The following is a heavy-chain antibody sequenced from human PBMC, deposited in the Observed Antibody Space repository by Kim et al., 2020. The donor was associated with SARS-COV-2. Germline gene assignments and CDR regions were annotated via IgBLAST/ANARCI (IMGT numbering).Heavy chain of an antibody. CDR2: GST. J-gene: IGHJ5*02. D-gene: IGHD4-17*01. V-gene: IGHV4-31*02. CDR3: ARERLGWFDP. Sequence: GSTNCNPALQGRVTISVDTSKNQFSLKLGSVTAADTAVYYCARERLGWFDPWGQGTLVTVSS.